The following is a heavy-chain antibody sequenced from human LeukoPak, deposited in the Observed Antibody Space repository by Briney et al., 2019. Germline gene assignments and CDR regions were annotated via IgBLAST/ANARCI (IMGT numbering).Heavy chain of an antibody. CDR1: GGSFGGYY. V-gene: IGHV4-34*01. CDR3: ARALDGYSSTRGYFDY. J-gene: IGHJ4*02. Sequence: SETLSLTCAVYGGSFGGYYWNWIRQPPGKGLEWIGEINHSGSTNYNPSLKSRVTISVDTSKNQFSLKLSSVTAADTAVYYCARALDGYSSTRGYFDYWGQGTLVTVSS. CDR2: INHSGST. D-gene: IGHD6-13*01.